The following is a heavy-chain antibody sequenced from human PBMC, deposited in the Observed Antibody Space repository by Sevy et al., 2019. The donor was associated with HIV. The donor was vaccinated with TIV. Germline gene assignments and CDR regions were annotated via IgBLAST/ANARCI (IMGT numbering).Heavy chain of an antibody. D-gene: IGHD3-10*02. Sequence: ASVKVSCKVFGYSLRKLSMHWVRQAPGKGLEWMGSLDPGNGEITYAQTLQGRVTMTEDTSTDTAYMELSSLGAEDTAIYYCAKDRITVIGDAFDIWGQGTMVTVSS. V-gene: IGHV1-24*01. CDR1: GYSLRKLS. CDR3: AKDRITVIGDAFDI. J-gene: IGHJ3*02. CDR2: LDPGNGEI.